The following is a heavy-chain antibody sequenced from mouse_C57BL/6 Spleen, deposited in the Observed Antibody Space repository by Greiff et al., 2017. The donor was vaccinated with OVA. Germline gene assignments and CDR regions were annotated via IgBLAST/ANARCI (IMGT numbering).Heavy chain of an antibody. CDR2: IDPNSGGT. CDR3: ARGEANTVVEDYAMDY. V-gene: IGHV1-72*01. J-gene: IGHJ4*01. Sequence: QVQLQQPGAELVKPGASVKLSCKASGYTFTSYWMHWVKQRPGRGLEWIGRIDPNSGGTKYTEKFKSKATLTVDKPSSTAYMQLSSLTSEDSAVYYGARGEANTVVEDYAMDYWGQGTTVTVSS. CDR1: GYTFTSYW. D-gene: IGHD1-1*01.